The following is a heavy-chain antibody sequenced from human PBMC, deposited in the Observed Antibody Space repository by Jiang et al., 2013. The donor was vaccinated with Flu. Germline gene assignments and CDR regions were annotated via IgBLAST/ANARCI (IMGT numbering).Heavy chain of an antibody. CDR2: VFDRVST. D-gene: IGHD3-10*01. CDR3: ARDRFGTVDAYDV. J-gene: IGHJ3*01. Sequence: LLKPSETLSLTCTVSGGSVNRNDYYWNWIRQPPGKGLEWIGYVFDRVSTNYNPSLKSRLTMSVDTSKNQISLKLSSVTAADTAVYWCARDRFGTVDAYDVWGPGT. V-gene: IGHV4-61*08. CDR1: GGSVNRNDYY.